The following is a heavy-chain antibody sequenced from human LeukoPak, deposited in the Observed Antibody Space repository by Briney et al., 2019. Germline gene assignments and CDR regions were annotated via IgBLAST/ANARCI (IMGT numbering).Heavy chain of an antibody. Sequence: ASVKVSCKASGYTFTSYVITWVRQAPGQGLEWMGWISAYNGNTNYAQNLQGRVTMTPDTSTSTAYMELRSLRSDDTAVYYCARDLMTTVTNFYYYMDVWGKGTTVTVSS. D-gene: IGHD4-17*01. CDR3: ARDLMTTVTNFYYYMDV. CDR2: ISAYNGNT. V-gene: IGHV1-18*01. J-gene: IGHJ6*03. CDR1: GYTFTSYV.